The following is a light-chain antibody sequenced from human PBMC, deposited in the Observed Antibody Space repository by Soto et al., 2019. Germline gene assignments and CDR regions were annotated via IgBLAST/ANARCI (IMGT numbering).Light chain of an antibody. CDR2: EDD. J-gene: IGLJ2*01. CDR3: QSYDTNTVV. V-gene: IGLV6-57*04. CDR1: SGSIGSNS. Sequence: NFMLTQPHSVSESPGNTVTISCTRSSGSIGSNSVQWYRQRPGSAPTIVIYEDDQRPSGVPNRFAGSIDRSSNSASLTISGLQTEDEADYYCQSYDTNTVVFGGGTKLTVL.